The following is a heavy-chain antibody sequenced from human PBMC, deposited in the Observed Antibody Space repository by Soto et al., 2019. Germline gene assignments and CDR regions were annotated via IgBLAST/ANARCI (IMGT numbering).Heavy chain of an antibody. CDR2: IYWDDDK. CDR1: GFSLSTSGVG. J-gene: IGHJ5*02. CDR3: APTYYYDSSGYYYVHP. Sequence: SGPTLVTPQTLTLTCTFSGFSLSTSGVGVGWIRQPPGKALEWLALIYWDDDKRYSPSLKSRLTITKDTSKNQVVLTMTNMDPVDTATYYCAPTYYYDSSGYYYVHPWGQGTLVTVSS. V-gene: IGHV2-5*02. D-gene: IGHD3-22*01.